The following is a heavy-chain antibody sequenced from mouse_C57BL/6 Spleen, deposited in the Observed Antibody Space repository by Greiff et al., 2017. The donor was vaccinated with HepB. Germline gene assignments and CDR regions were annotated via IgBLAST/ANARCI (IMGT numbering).Heavy chain of an antibody. CDR2: ISSGGSYT. CDR1: GFTFSSYG. J-gene: IGHJ1*03. D-gene: IGHD2-3*01. Sequence: EVKLMESGGDLVKPGGSLKLSCAASGFTFSSYGMSWVRQTPDKRLEWVATISSGGSYTYYPDSVKGRFTISRDNATNTLYLQMSSLKSEDTAMYYCARRGWDGYWYFDVWGTGTTVTVSS. V-gene: IGHV5-6*02. CDR3: ARRGWDGYWYFDV.